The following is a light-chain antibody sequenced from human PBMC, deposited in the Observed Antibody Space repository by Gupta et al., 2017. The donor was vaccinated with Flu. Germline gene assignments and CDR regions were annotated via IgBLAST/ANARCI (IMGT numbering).Light chain of an antibody. J-gene: IGLJ2*01. CDR2: DDS. CDR1: NIAIKR. CDR3: QVWDEDSAQHVV. Sequence: SYALTQALSVSVAPGQTASITCGGKNIAIKRVHWYQQKSGQAPLLVIYDDSDRPSGIPERFADYNAGNKDTLTISRGEDGDEADYYWQVWDEDSAQHVVFGGGTKLTVL. V-gene: IGLV3-21*02.